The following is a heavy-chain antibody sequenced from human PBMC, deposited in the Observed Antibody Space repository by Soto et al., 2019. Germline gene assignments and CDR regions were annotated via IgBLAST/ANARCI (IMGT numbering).Heavy chain of an antibody. CDR1: GITLSNAW. J-gene: IGHJ4*02. CDR2: IKSKVDGSTA. Sequence: GGSLRLSCAGSGITLSNAWMTWVRQAPGKGLEWVGRIKSKVDGSTAEYGSPVKDRFIISRDDSENTLYLQMNSLRPEDTAVYYCAKSPNFYCSSPNCYKYYFDHWGQGTRVTVSS. V-gene: IGHV3-15*01. D-gene: IGHD2-2*02. CDR3: AKSPNFYCSSPNCYKYYFDH.